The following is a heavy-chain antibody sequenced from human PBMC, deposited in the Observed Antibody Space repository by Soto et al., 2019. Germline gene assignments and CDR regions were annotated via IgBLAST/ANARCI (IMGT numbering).Heavy chain of an antibody. CDR2: ISAYNGNR. CDR1: GYTLSRYG. V-gene: IGHV1-18*01. D-gene: IGHD6-13*01. J-gene: IGHJ4*02. Sequence: GASVKVSRKASGYTLSRYGNPRGRQAPGQGLEYMGWISAYNGNRDYAQKFQGRVTLTTDTSTSTAYMELRSLRDDDTAVYYCVRDRVAEAGPYDYWGQGTLVTVSS. CDR3: VRDRVAEAGPYDY.